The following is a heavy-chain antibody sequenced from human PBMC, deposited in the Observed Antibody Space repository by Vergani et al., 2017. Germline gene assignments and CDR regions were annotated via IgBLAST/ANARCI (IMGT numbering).Heavy chain of an antibody. CDR2: IRPKTDGETK. Sequence: EVQPVESGGGLVKPGGSLRLSCTTSGFTFSSAWMSWVRQAPGKGLEWVARIRPKTDGETKDYAAPVKGRFTISRDDSKNTLYLQMNSLKTEDTAVYYCTTPTKGGLRYYFDYWGQGTLVTVSS. D-gene: IGHD3-9*01. CDR1: GFTFSSAW. CDR3: TTPTKGGLRYYFDY. V-gene: IGHV3-15*01. J-gene: IGHJ4*02.